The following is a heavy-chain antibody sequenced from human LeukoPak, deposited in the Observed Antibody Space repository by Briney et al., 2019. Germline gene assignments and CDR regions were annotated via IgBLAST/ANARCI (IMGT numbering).Heavy chain of an antibody. Sequence: SETLSLTCTVSGGSISSYYWGWIRQPPGKGLEWIGSIYYSGSTYYNPSLKSRVTISVDTSKNQFSLKLSSVTAADTAVYHCARNAHSSSWYVDYWGQGTLVTVSS. D-gene: IGHD6-13*01. V-gene: IGHV4-39*01. CDR3: ARNAHSSSWYVDY. CDR2: IYYSGST. CDR1: GGSISSYY. J-gene: IGHJ4*02.